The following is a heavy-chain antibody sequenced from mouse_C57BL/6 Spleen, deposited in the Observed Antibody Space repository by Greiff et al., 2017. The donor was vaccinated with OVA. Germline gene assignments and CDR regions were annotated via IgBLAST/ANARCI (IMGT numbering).Heavy chain of an antibody. D-gene: IGHD2-10*02. CDR2: IYPGDGDT. V-gene: IGHV1-80*01. CDR3: ARRWYGNYYFDY. J-gene: IGHJ2*01. Sequence: VQLQQSGAELVKPGASVKISCKASGYAFSSYWMNWVKQRPGKGLEWIGQIYPGDGDTNYNGKFKGKATLTADKSSSTAYMQLSSLTSEDSAVYFCARRWYGNYYFDYWGQGTTLTVSS. CDR1: GYAFSSYW.